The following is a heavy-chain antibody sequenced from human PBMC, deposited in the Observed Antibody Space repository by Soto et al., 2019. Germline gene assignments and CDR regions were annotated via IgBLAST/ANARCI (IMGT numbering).Heavy chain of an antibody. CDR3: ARGYCSSTSCYAFDI. CDR1: GGTFSSYT. J-gene: IGHJ3*02. V-gene: IGHV1-69*02. Sequence: QVPLVQSGAEVKKPGSSVKVSCKASGGTFSSYTISWVRQAPGQGLEWMGRIIPILGIANYAQKVQGRVTITADKSTSTAYMELSSLRSEDTAVYYCARGYCSSTSCYAFDIWGQGTMVTVSS. CDR2: IIPILGIA. D-gene: IGHD2-2*01.